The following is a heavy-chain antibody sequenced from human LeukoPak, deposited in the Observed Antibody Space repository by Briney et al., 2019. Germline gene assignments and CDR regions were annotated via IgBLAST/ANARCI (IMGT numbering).Heavy chain of an antibody. V-gene: IGHV3-53*01. Sequence: GGSLRLSCAASGFTVSSNYMSWVRQTPGKGLEWVSIIYYDGSTYYADSVKGRFTISRDNSKNTMYLQMNSLRAEDTAVYNCARPLRINCGMDVWGQGTTVTVSS. CDR2: IYYDGST. CDR3: ARPLRINCGMDV. D-gene: IGHD3-3*01. J-gene: IGHJ6*02. CDR1: GFTVSSNY.